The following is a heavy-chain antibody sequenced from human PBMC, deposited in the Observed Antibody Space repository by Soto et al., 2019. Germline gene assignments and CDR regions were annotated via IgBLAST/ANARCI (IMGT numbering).Heavy chain of an antibody. V-gene: IGHV4-30-4*01. D-gene: IGHD6-13*01. J-gene: IGHJ4*02. CDR2: IFYSGST. CDR1: GGSISSGEYY. CDR3: ARGTPQLVRY. Sequence: SETLSLTCTVSGGSISSGEYYWSWIRQPPGKGLEWVGYIFYSGSTYYNLSLKSRLIISVDTSKNQFSLKLTSVTAADTAVYYCARGTPQLVRYWGQGTLVTVS.